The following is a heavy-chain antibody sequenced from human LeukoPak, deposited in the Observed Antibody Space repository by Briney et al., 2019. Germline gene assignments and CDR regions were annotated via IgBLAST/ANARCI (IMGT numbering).Heavy chain of an antibody. CDR1: GFTFCSYA. Sequence: GGSLRLSCAASGFTFCSYAMSWVRQAPGKGLEWVSAISGSGGSTYYADSVKGRFTISRDNSKNTLYLQMNSLRAEDTAVYYCAKDPLWYSSSSFWSGANYYYYYGMDVWGQGTTVTVSS. J-gene: IGHJ6*02. D-gene: IGHD6-6*01. V-gene: IGHV3-23*01. CDR3: AKDPLWYSSSSFWSGANYYYYYGMDV. CDR2: ISGSGGST.